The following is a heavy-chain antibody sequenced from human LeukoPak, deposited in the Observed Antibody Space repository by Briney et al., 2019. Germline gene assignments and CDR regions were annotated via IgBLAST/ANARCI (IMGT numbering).Heavy chain of an antibody. CDR1: GFTFRRYN. Sequence: GGSLRLSCAASGFTFRRYNMTWVGQAPGKGLEGVAYISSSSSNLYYAHSAKGRFTIYRDNAKNSLYLQMTSVRAEDTAVYYCARGTSGDYWGQGTLVTVSS. V-gene: IGHV3-48*01. D-gene: IGHD2-2*01. CDR2: ISSSSSNL. J-gene: IGHJ4*02. CDR3: ARGTSGDY.